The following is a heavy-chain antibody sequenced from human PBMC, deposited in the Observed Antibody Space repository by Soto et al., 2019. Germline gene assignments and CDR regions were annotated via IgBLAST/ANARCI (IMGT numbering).Heavy chain of an antibody. V-gene: IGHV1-69*01. J-gene: IGHJ6*02. CDR1: GGTFSSYA. Sequence: QVQLVQSGAEVKKPGSSVKVSCKASGGTFSSYAISWVRQAPGQGLEWMGGIIPIFGTANYAQKFQGRVTITADESTRTAYMELSSLRSEDTAVYYCARQGVIAARFPNYYGMHVWGQGTTVTVSS. D-gene: IGHD6-6*01. CDR3: ARQGVIAARFPNYYGMHV. CDR2: IIPIFGTA.